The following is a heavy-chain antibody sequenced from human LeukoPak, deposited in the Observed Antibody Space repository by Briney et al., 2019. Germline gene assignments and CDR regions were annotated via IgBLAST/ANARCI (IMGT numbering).Heavy chain of an antibody. CDR3: ARHYGP. J-gene: IGHJ5*02. CDR1: GASMSNYY. Sequence: PSETLSLTCTVSGASMSNYYWSWIRQPPGKGLEWIGYIYYSGTTNYNPSLKSRVTISVDTSKNQFSLNLTSVTAADTAVYYCARHYGPWGQGTLVTVSS. CDR2: IYYSGTT. V-gene: IGHV4-59*08. D-gene: IGHD3-10*01.